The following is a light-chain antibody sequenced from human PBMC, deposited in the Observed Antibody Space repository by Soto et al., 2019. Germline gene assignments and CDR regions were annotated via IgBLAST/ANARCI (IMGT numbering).Light chain of an antibody. V-gene: IGLV2-14*03. CDR1: SSDVGGYNY. CDR3: SSYTTTSTRDV. Sequence: QSVLTQPASVSGSPGQSITISCTGSSSDVGGYNYVSWYQHHPGKAPKLMIYDVTNRPSGVSDRFSGSKSGNTASLTISGLQAEDEADYYCSSYTTTSTRDVFGTGTKVTVL. J-gene: IGLJ1*01. CDR2: DVT.